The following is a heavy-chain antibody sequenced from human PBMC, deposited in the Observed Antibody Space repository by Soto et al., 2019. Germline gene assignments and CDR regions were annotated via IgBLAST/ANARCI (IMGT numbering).Heavy chain of an antibody. CDR3: ARANAPTTYQPLEYYFDY. Sequence: SETLSLTCTVSGGSISSTIYYWGWIRQPPGKGLEWIGSIYYSGSTNYNTSLTSRDNISVDTSKIHFSLKLISVTAADTAVYYCARANAPTTYQPLEYYFDYWGQGTLVTVSS. CDR1: GGSISSTIYY. CDR2: IYYSGST. J-gene: IGHJ4*02. V-gene: IGHV4-39*02. D-gene: IGHD1-1*01.